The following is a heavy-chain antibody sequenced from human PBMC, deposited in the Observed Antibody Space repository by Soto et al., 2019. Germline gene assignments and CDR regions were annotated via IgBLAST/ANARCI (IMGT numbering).Heavy chain of an antibody. CDR2: IYHSGST. V-gene: IGHV4-30-2*01. CDR1: GGSISSGGYT. J-gene: IGHJ5*02. CDR3: ASDPDP. Sequence: QLQLQESGSGLVKPSQTLSLTCAVSGGSISSGGYTWSWIRQPPGKGLEWIGYIYHSGSTYFNPSIKRRVMFPVERGKKQYALDLCYWAGAHRAGYDCASDPDPWGQGTLVTVSS.